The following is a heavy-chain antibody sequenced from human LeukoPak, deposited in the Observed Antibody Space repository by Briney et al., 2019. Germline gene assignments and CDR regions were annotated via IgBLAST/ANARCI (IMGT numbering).Heavy chain of an antibody. J-gene: IGHJ4*02. Sequence: PGGSLRLSCAASGFTFSSYWMSWVRQAPGKGLEWVANINQDGSEKSYVDSVKGRFTISRDSAKNTLYLQMNSLRAEDTAVYYCARMLSDTAMVAFHWGQGTLVTVSS. V-gene: IGHV3-7*01. CDR1: GFTFSSYW. CDR3: ARMLSDTAMVAFH. D-gene: IGHD5-18*01. CDR2: INQDGSEK.